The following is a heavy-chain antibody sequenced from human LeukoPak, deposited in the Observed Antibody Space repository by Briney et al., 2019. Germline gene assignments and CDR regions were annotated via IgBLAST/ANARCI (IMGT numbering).Heavy chain of an antibody. V-gene: IGHV3-23*01. Sequence: PGGSLRLSCAASGFTFSSYAMSWVRQAPGKGLEWVSAISGSGGSTYYADSVKGRFTISRDNSKNTLYLQMNSLRAEDTAVYYCAKDPGGSGSYYYYYHGMDVWGQGTTVTVSS. CDR1: GFTFSSYA. J-gene: IGHJ6*02. CDR2: ISGSGGST. CDR3: AKDPGGSGSYYYYYHGMDV. D-gene: IGHD3-10*01.